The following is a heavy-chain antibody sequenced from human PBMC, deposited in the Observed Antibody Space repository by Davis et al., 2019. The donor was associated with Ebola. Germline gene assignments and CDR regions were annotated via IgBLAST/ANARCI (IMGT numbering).Heavy chain of an antibody. V-gene: IGHV1-46*01. CDR2: INPSGGST. Sequence: AASVKVSCKASGYTFTSYYMHWVRQAPGQGLEWMGIINPSGGSTSYAQKFQGRVTMTRDTSTSTVYMELSSLRPEDTAVYYCARETGDGGGMDVWGKGTTVTVSS. D-gene: IGHD7-27*01. CDR1: GYTFTSYY. J-gene: IGHJ6*04. CDR3: ARETGDGGGMDV.